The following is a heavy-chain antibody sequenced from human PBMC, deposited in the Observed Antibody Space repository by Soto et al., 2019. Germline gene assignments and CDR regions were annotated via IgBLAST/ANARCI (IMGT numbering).Heavy chain of an antibody. D-gene: IGHD1-26*01. J-gene: IGHJ4*02. V-gene: IGHV3-23*01. CDR1: GFTFAGYA. Sequence: EVQLLESGGGLVRPGGSLRLSCESSGFTFAGYAINWVRQAPGKGLEWVSAMSGSGAKTFYADSVKGRFTISRDNSKNTVYLQMNSLRGDDTAIYFCAKDRGSGNYGVLKDFEYWGQGTLVTVSS. CDR3: AKDRGSGNYGVLKDFEY. CDR2: MSGSGAKT.